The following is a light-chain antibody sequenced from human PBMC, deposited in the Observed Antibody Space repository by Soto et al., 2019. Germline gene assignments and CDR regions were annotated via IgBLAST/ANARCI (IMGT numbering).Light chain of an antibody. CDR1: SSDVGGYNY. V-gene: IGLV2-8*01. Sequence: QSVLTQPPSASGSPGQSVTISCTGTSSDVGGYNYVSWYQQHPGKAPKLMIYEVSKRPSGVPDRFSGSKSGNTASLTVSGLQAEDEADYYCSSYEGSNNSLYVFGTGTKVTVL. J-gene: IGLJ1*01. CDR3: SSYEGSNNSLYV. CDR2: EVS.